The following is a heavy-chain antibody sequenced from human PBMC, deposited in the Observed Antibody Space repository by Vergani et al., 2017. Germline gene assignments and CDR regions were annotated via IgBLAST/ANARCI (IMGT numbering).Heavy chain of an antibody. CDR2: INAGNGNT. V-gene: IGHV1-3*01. D-gene: IGHD3-3*01. Sequence: QVQLVQSGAEVKKPGASVKVSCKASGYTFTSYAMHWVRQAPGQRLEWMGWINAGNGNTKYSQKFQGRVTITRDTSASTAYMELSSLRSEDTAVYYCARDRGYFWSGYSYYYYDYGMDVWGQGTTVTVSS. CDR1: GYTFTSYA. CDR3: ARDRGYFWSGYSYYYYDYGMDV. J-gene: IGHJ6*02.